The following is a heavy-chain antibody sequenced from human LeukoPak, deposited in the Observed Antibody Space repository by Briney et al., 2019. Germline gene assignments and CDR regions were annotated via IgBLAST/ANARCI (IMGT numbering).Heavy chain of an antibody. V-gene: IGHV1-69*04. J-gene: IGHJ4*02. CDR2: IIPILGIA. CDR3: AREVDTAMVTSRVYYFDY. Sequence: GASVKVSCKASGGTFSSYAISWVRQAPGQGLEWMGRIIPILGIANYAQKFQGRVTITADKSTSTAYMELSSLRSEDTAVYYCAREVDTAMVTSRVYYFDYWGQGTLVTVSS. CDR1: GGTFSSYA. D-gene: IGHD5-18*01.